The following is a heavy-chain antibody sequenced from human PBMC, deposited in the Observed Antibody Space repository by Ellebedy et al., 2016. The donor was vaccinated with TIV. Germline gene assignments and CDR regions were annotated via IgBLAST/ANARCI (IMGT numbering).Heavy chain of an antibody. CDR3: ARRSLGYDILTGYYNS. D-gene: IGHD3-9*01. CDR1: GGSFSGYY. J-gene: IGHJ4*02. V-gene: IGHV4-34*01. Sequence: MPSETLSLTCAVYGGSFSGYYWSWIRQPPGKGLEWIGEINHSGSTNYNPSLKSRVTISVDTSKNQFSLKLSSVTAADTAVYYCARRSLGYDILTGYYNSWGQGTLVTVSS. CDR2: INHSGST.